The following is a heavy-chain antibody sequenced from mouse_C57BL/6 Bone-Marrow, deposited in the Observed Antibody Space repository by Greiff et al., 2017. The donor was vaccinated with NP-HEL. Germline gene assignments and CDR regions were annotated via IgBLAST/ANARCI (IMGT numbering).Heavy chain of an antibody. D-gene: IGHD1-1*01. V-gene: IGHV1-78*01. CDR1: GYTFTDHT. CDR3: ARTTVAHYWYFDV. J-gene: IGHJ1*03. Sequence: VMLVESDAELVKPGASVKISCKVSGYTFTDHTIHWMKQRPEQGLEWIGYIYPRDGSTKYNEKFKGKATLTADKSSSTAYMQLNSLTSEDSAVYFCARTTVAHYWYFDVWGTGTTVTVSS. CDR2: IYPRDGST.